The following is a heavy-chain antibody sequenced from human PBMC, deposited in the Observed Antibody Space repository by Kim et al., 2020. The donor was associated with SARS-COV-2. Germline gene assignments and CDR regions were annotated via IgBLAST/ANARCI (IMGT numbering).Heavy chain of an antibody. J-gene: IGHJ4*02. V-gene: IGHV3-48*02. D-gene: IGHD4-17*01. CDR3: ARTDGDSDPDFDY. Sequence: CEDAGKDRFTIARDHAKNSMYLQMNSLRDEDTAVYYWARTDGDSDPDFDYWGQGTLVTVSS.